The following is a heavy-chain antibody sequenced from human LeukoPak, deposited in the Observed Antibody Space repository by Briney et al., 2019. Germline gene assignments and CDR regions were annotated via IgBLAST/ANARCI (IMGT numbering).Heavy chain of an antibody. CDR1: GYTFTGYY. V-gene: IGHV1-18*04. CDR2: ISAYNGNT. CDR3: ARDAQWGIAVAGPAGSGIDY. D-gene: IGHD6-19*01. Sequence: LVASVKVSCKASGYTFTGYYMHWVRQAPGQGLEWMGWISAYNGNTNYAQKLQGRVTMTTDTSTSTAYMELRSLRSDDTAVYYCARDAQWGIAVAGPAGSGIDYWGQGTLVTVSS. J-gene: IGHJ4*02.